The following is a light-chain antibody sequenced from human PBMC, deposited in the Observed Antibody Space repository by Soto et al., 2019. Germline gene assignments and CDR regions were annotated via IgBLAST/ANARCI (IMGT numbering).Light chain of an antibody. CDR2: DAS. J-gene: IGKJ1*01. Sequence: DIQMTQSPSTLSASVVYIVTITCRSSQSISTWLAWYQQKPGKAPKLLIYDASSLESGVPSRFSGSGSGTESTLTISSLQPDDFATYYCQQYNTYSPWTFGQGTKVDIK. CDR3: QQYNTYSPWT. CDR1: QSISTW. V-gene: IGKV1-5*01.